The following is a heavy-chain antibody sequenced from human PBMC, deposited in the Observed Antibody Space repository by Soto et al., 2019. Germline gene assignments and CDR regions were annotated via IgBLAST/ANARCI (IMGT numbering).Heavy chain of an antibody. D-gene: IGHD3-16*01. V-gene: IGHV3-48*02. Sequence: EVQLVESGGGLVQPGGSLRLSCAASGFTFSIYSMNWVRQAPGKGLEWLSYISSSSSTVYYADSVKGRFTISRDNAKNSLYLQMTSLRDEDPAVYSCARGGLYDRGVWGQGTTVTVSS. CDR3: ARGGLYDRGV. CDR2: ISSSSSTV. CDR1: GFTFSIYS. J-gene: IGHJ6*02.